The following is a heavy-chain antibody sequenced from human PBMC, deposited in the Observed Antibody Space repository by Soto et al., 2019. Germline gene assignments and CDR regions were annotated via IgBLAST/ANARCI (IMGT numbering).Heavy chain of an antibody. CDR3: ARDAPPSDY. J-gene: IGHJ4*02. CDR1: GYTFTSYN. Sequence: QVQLVQSGAEVKKPGASVKVSCKTSGYTFTSYNISWVRQAPGQGLEWMGWISAYNTNTNYAQKFQGRVTMTTGTLAMTGYMELRSPRSDGRAVYYCARDAPPSDYWGQGTLVTGSS. CDR2: ISAYNTNT. V-gene: IGHV1-18*01.